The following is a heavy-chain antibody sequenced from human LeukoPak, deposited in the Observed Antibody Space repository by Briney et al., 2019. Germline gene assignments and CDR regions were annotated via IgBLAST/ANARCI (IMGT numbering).Heavy chain of an antibody. D-gene: IGHD6-19*01. V-gene: IGHV3-23*01. CDR3: AKGDSSGWTYYYYGMDV. CDR2: ISGSGGST. Sequence: GGSLRLSCAASGFTFSSYAMSWVRQAPGKGLEWVSAISGSGGSTYYADSVKGRITISRDNSKNTLYLQMNSLRAEDMAVYYCAKGDSSGWTYYYYGMDVWGQGTTVTVSS. CDR1: GFTFSSYA. J-gene: IGHJ6*02.